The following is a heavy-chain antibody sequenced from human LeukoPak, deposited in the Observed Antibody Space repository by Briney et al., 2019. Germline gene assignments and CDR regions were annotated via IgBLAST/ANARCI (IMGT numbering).Heavy chain of an antibody. CDR2: IRRRAYGGAA. V-gene: IGHV3-49*04. CDR1: GFAFDDFA. J-gene: IGHJ4*02. D-gene: IGHD1-1*01. Sequence: GQPLRLSCTTSGFAFDDFAMSWVRQPAGKGLEWVGFIRRRAYGGAAEYAASVKGRFIISRDDSKGIAYLQMNSLKTEDTAVYYCSRNDLVDFDYWGQGSRVIVSP. CDR3: SRNDLVDFDY.